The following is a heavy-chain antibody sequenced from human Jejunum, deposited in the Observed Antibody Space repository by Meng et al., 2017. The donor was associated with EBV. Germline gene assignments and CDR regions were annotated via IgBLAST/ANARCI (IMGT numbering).Heavy chain of an antibody. V-gene: IGHV3-74*01. CDR3: AKDRNYYIDY. CDR1: GFTFSGFW. J-gene: IGHJ4*02. Sequence: EVTLVESGGGLIQPGGSLRLSCATSGFTFSGFWMYWVRQVPGKGLVWISRINGDGSRTTYADSVKDRFTISRDNAKNTLYLQMNSLRAEDTAVYYCAKDRNYYIDYWGQGTLVTVSS. CDR2: INGDGSRT.